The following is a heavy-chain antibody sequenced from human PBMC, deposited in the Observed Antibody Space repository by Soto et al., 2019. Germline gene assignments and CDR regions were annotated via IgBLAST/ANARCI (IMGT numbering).Heavy chain of an antibody. J-gene: IGHJ4*02. Sequence: KPSETLSLTCTVSGGSVSSGSYYWSWIRQPPGKGLEWIGYIYYSGSTNYNPSLKSRVTISVDTSKNQFSLKLSSVTAADTAVYYCARRNVAAAGADYWGQGTLVTVSS. CDR2: IYYSGST. V-gene: IGHV4-61*01. D-gene: IGHD6-13*01. CDR1: GGSVSSGSYY. CDR3: ARRNVAAAGADY.